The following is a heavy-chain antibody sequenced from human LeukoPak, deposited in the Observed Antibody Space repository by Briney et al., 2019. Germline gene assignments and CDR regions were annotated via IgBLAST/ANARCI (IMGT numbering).Heavy chain of an antibody. CDR1: GFTFSSYA. Sequence: GGSLRLSCAASGFTFSSYAMSWVRQAPGKGLEWVSAISGSGGSTYYADSVKGRFTISRDNSKNTLYLQMNSLRAEDTAVCYCAKGFFCSSTSCYTPYDYWGQGTLVTVSS. J-gene: IGHJ4*02. CDR3: AKGFFCSSTSCYTPYDY. D-gene: IGHD2-2*02. CDR2: ISGSGGST. V-gene: IGHV3-23*01.